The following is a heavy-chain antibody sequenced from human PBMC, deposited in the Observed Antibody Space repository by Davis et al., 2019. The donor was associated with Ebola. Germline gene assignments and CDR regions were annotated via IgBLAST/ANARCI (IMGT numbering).Heavy chain of an antibody. CDR1: GYTFTGYY. Sequence: ASVKVSCNASGYTFTGYYIHWVRQAPGQGLEWMGRINPNSGGTNYAQKFQGRVTMTRDTSISTAYMELSRLRSDDTAVYYCARGEDCTSASCSTYWGQGTLVTVSS. CDR2: INPNSGGT. D-gene: IGHD2-2*01. V-gene: IGHV1-2*06. J-gene: IGHJ4*02. CDR3: ARGEDCTSASCSTY.